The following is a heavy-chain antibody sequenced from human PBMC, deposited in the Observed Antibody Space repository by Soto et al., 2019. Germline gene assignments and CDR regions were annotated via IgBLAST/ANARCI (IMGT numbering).Heavy chain of an antibody. Sequence: EVQLAEFGVGMVQPGGSLRLSCVASGFTFSNYDMHWVRQAPGKGLEYVSSISSNGGTTYYGNSVKGRFTISRDNSKNTLYLQMGSLRAEDMAVYYCVRRVSGNYDYWGQGTLVTVSS. CDR2: ISSNGGTT. V-gene: IGHV3-64*01. D-gene: IGHD1-7*01. J-gene: IGHJ4*02. CDR1: GFTFSNYD. CDR3: VRRVSGNYDY.